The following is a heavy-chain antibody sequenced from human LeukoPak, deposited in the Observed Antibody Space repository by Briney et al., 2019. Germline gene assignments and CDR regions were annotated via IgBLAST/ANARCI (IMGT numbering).Heavy chain of an antibody. D-gene: IGHD5-12*01. Sequence: SETLSLTCTISGGSISGYYWSWLRQPPGKGLEWIGYIYYSGSTNYNPSLKSRVTISVDTSKNQFSLKLTSVTAADTAVYYCARGASGYNYGDYWGQGALVTVSS. CDR1: GGSISGYY. J-gene: IGHJ4*02. CDR2: IYYSGST. V-gene: IGHV4-59*12. CDR3: ARGASGYNYGDY.